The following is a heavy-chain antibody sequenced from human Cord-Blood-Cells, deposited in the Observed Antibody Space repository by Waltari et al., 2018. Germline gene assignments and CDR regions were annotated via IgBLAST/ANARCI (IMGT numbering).Heavy chain of an antibody. CDR1: GGSISSSSYY. CDR2: IYYSGST. CDR3: ARSFDGYSSNSEYFQH. V-gene: IGHV4-39*01. D-gene: IGHD6-13*01. Sequence: QLQLQESGPGLVKPSETLSLTCTVSGGSISSSSYYWGWIRQPPGKGLEWIGSIYYSGSTYYKPSLKSRVTISVDTSKNQFSLKLSSVTAADTAVYYCARSFDGYSSNSEYFQHWGQGTLVTVSS. J-gene: IGHJ1*01.